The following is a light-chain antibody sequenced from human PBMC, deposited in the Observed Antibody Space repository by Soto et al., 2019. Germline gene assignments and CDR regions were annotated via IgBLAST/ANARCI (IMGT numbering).Light chain of an antibody. J-gene: IGLJ1*01. CDR1: SSDVGGHNY. V-gene: IGLV2-14*01. Sequence: QSVLTQPASVSGSPGQSITISCTGSSSDVGGHNYVSWYQQHPGKAPKLMIYEVTKRPSGVSNRFSGSKSGNTASLPISGLQAEDEADYSCSSYAGSSNVFGTGTKVTVL. CDR3: SSYAGSSNV. CDR2: EVT.